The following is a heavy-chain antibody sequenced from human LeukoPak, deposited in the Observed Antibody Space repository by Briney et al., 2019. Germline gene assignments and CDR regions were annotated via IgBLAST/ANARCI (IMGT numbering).Heavy chain of an antibody. J-gene: IGHJ4*02. CDR2: ISYDGSNK. D-gene: IGHD6-13*01. CDR1: GFTSSRYG. Sequence: GRSLRLSCAASGFTSSRYGMHCVRQAPGKGLEWVAVISYDGSNKDYADSVKGRFTISRDNSKNTLYLQMSSLRAEDTAVYYCAKAFRAAAGNFGSDYWGQGTLVTVSS. V-gene: IGHV3-30*18. CDR3: AKAFRAAAGNFGSDY.